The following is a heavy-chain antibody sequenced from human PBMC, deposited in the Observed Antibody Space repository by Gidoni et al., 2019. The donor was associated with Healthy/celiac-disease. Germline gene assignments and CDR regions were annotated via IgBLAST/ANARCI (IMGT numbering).Heavy chain of an antibody. Sequence: EVQLLESGGGLVQPGGSLRLPCAASGFTFSSYAMSWVRQAPGKGLEWVSAISGSGGSTYYADPVKGRFTISRDNSKNTLYLQMNSLRAEDTAVYYCAKVWGTSHYFDYWGQGTLVTVSS. D-gene: IGHD3-16*01. CDR1: GFTFSSYA. V-gene: IGHV3-23*01. CDR3: AKVWGTSHYFDY. CDR2: ISGSGGST. J-gene: IGHJ4*02.